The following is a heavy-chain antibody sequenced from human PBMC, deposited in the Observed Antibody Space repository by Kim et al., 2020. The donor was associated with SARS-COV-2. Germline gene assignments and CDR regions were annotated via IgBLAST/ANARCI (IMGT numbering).Heavy chain of an antibody. CDR1: GFTFSSYG. V-gene: IGHV3-30*18. J-gene: IGHJ6*01. Sequence: SLRLSCAASGFTFSSYGMHLVLQAPGKGLEWVAGISYDGSNKYYADSVKGRFTISRDNSKNTLYLQMNSLRAEDTAVYYCAKDPGHGDTLSYYYYGM. D-gene: IGHD4-17*01. CDR2: ISYDGSNK. CDR3: AKDPGHGDTLSYYYYGM.